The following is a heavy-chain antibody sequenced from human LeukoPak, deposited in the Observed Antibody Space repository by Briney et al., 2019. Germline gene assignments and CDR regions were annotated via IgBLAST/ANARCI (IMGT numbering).Heavy chain of an antibody. J-gene: IGHJ5*02. D-gene: IGHD6-13*01. V-gene: IGHV3-30*18. CDR2: ISYDGSNK. CDR1: GFTFSSYG. CDR3: AKDVSSSWYTNNWFDP. Sequence: PGGSLRLSCAASGFTFSSYGTHWVRQAPGKGLEWVAVISYDGSNKYYADSVKGRFTISRDNSKNTLYLQMNSLRAEDTAVYYCAKDVSSSWYTNNWFDPWGQGTLVTVSS.